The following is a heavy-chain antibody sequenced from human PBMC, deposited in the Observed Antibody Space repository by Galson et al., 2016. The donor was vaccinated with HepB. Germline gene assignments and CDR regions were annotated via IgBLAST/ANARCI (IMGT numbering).Heavy chain of an antibody. J-gene: IGHJ6*04. Sequence: SVKVSCKASGYTFTGYYMHWVRQAPGQGLEWMGWINPKSGGTNYAQKFQGRVTMTRDTSISTAYMELSRLRSDDTAVYYCARGLVVATSIRYYYYYYGMDGWGKGTTVTVSS. CDR2: INPKSGGT. CDR3: ARGLVVATSIRYYYYYYGMDG. CDR1: GYTFTGYY. D-gene: IGHD2-15*01. V-gene: IGHV1-2*02.